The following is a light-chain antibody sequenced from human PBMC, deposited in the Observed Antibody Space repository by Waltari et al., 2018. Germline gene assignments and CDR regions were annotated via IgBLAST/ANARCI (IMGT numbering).Light chain of an antibody. J-gene: IGKJ1*01. CDR2: WAC. CDR3: QQYYSRRT. Sequence: VLTQSPDFPAVSLGSRLTIPRTSSQSVLYNANYKHYLGWYQRKPGQPPKLLIYWACTPPSGVPDRFSCSGAGTDFTLAINSLQAEDVAVYCGQQYYSRRTFGRGTRVEIK. CDR1: QSVLYNANYKHY. V-gene: IGKV4-1*01.